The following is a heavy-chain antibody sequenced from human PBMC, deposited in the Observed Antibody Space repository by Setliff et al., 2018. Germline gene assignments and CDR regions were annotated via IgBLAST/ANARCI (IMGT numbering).Heavy chain of an antibody. CDR1: GFTFSRYS. D-gene: IGHD2-21*02. V-gene: IGHV3-48*04. J-gene: IGHJ6*02. CDR2: ISSSGSTI. CDR3: ARGGWRYCGGDCYSRSYYYYGMDV. Sequence: GSLRLSCAASGFTFSRYSMNWVRQAPGKGLEWVSYISSSGSTIYYADSVKGRFTISRDNAKNSLYLQMNSLRAEDTAVYYCARGGWRYCGGDCYSRSYYYYGMDVWGQGTTVTVSS.